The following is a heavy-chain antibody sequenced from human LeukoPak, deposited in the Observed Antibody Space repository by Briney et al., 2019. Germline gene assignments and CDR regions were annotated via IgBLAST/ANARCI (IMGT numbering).Heavy chain of an antibody. CDR2: INHSGST. CDR3: ARDRLRWPKIDY. Sequence: SETLSLTCAVYGGSFSGYYWTWIRQPPGKGLEWIGEINHSGSTNYNPSLKSRVTISVDTSNHQFSLRLSSVTAADTAVYYCARDRLRWPKIDYWGQGTLVTVSS. J-gene: IGHJ4*02. D-gene: IGHD4-23*01. V-gene: IGHV4-34*01. CDR1: GGSFSGYY.